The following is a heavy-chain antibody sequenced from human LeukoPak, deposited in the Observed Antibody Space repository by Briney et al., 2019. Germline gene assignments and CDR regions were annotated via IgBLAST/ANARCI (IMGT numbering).Heavy chain of an antibody. Sequence: SETLSLTCTVSGGSISSSSYYWGWIRQPPGKGQHRIGSIYYSGSTYYNPSLKSRVTISVDTSKNQFSLKLSSVTAADTAVYYCASQYYYGSGSRRVARHNWFDPWGQGTLVTVSS. CDR3: ASQYYYGSGSRRVARHNWFDP. V-gene: IGHV4-39*01. J-gene: IGHJ5*02. CDR1: GGSISSSSYY. D-gene: IGHD3-10*01. CDR2: IYYSGST.